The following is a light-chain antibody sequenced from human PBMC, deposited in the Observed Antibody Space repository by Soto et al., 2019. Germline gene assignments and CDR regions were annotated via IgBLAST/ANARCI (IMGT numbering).Light chain of an antibody. CDR2: EVS. Sequence: QSALTQPPSASGSCGQSVTISCTGTSSDVGGYNYVSWYQQHPGKAPKLMIYEVSERPSGVPDRFSGSKSGNTASLTVSGLQADDEADYYCSSYSGTNYHYVFGTGTKLTVL. V-gene: IGLV2-8*01. CDR1: SSDVGGYNY. CDR3: SSYSGTNYHYV. J-gene: IGLJ1*01.